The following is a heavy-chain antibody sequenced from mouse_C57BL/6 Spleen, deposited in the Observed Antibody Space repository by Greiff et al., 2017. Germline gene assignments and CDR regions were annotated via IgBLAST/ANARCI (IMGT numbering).Heavy chain of an antibody. D-gene: IGHD1-2*01. Sequence: VQLQQSGAELVKPGASVKLSCTASGYTFTSYCMHWVKQRPGRGLEWIGRIDPNSGGTKYNEKFQSKATLTVDKPSSTAYVQLSSLTSEDTAVYDYERTPIRGYAMGGWGQGTSVTVAT. CDR2: IDPNSGGT. V-gene: IGHV1-72*01. CDR3: ERTPIRGYAMGG. J-gene: IGHJ4*01. CDR1: GYTFTSYC.